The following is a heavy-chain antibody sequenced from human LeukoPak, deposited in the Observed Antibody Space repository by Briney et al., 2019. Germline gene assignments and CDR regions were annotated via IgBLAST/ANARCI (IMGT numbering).Heavy chain of an antibody. CDR3: ARVPLGSQIDSSGYYSPDY. CDR2: IIPIFGTA. J-gene: IGHJ4*02. Sequence: SVTVSCKASGGTFSSYAISWVRQAPGQGLEWMGGIIPIFGTANYAQKFQGRVTITADESTSTAYMELSSLRSEDTAVYYCARVPLGSQIDSSGYYSPDYWGQGTLVTVSS. CDR1: GGTFSSYA. D-gene: IGHD3-22*01. V-gene: IGHV1-69*13.